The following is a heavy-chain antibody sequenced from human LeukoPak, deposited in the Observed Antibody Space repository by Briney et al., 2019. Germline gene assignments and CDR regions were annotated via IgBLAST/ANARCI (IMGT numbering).Heavy chain of an antibody. CDR1: GFTFDDYA. J-gene: IGHJ4*02. Sequence: PGGSLRLSCAASGFTFDDYAMHWVRQAPGKGLEWVSGISWNSGSIGYADSVKGRFTISRDNAKNSLYLQMNSLRAEDTALYYCAKDRDGYNSYCFDYWGQGTLVTVSS. CDR3: AKDRDGYNSYCFDY. V-gene: IGHV3-9*01. CDR2: ISWNSGSI. D-gene: IGHD5-24*01.